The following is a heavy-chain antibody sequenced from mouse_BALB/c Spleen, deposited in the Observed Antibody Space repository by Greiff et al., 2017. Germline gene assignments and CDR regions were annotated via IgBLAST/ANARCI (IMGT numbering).Heavy chain of an antibody. CDR3: ARDYRYDGAWLAY. V-gene: IGHV1-9*01. CDR2: ILPGSGST. Sequence: QVQLQQSGAELMKPGASVKISCKASGYTFSSYWIEWVKQRPGHGLEWIGEILPGSGSTNYNEKFKGKATFTADTSSNTAYMQLSSLTSEDSAVYNCARDYRYDGAWLAYGGQGTLVTVSA. D-gene: IGHD2-14*01. J-gene: IGHJ3*01. CDR1: GYTFSSYW.